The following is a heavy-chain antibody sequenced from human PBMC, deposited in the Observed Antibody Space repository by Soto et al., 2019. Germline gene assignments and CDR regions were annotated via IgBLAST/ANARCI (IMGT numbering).Heavy chain of an antibody. CDR2: IYYSGNT. CDR3: ARGTLIRDFDY. D-gene: IGHD3-16*01. CDR1: GGSIGNYY. V-gene: IGHV4-59*01. J-gene: IGHJ4*02. Sequence: SETLSLTCTVSGGSIGNYYWNWIRQPPGKGLEWIGSIYYSGNTNYNPSLKSRVTMSVDTSKNQFSLNLNSVTAADTAVYYCARGTLIRDFDYWGQGTLVTVSS.